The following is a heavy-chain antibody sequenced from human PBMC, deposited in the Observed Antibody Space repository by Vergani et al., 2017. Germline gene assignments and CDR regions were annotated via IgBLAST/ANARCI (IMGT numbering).Heavy chain of an antibody. V-gene: IGHV4-34*01. CDR2: INHSGST. CDR3: ARIGGIAAVNYMDV. J-gene: IGHJ6*03. Sequence: QVQLPQWGAGLLKPSETLSLTCAVYGGSFSGYYWSWIRQPPGKGLEWIGEINHSGSTNYNPSLKSRVTISVDTSKNQFPLKLSSVTAADTAVYYCARIGGIAAVNYMDVWGKGTTVTVSS. D-gene: IGHD6-13*01. CDR1: GGSFSGYY.